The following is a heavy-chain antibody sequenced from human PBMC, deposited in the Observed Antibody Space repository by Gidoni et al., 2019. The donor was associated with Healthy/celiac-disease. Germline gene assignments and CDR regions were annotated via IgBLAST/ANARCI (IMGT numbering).Heavy chain of an antibody. V-gene: IGHV3-23*01. CDR3: ASLGITGRYYFDY. J-gene: IGHJ4*02. CDR2: MSGSGGST. CDR1: GFTFSSYA. Sequence: EVQLLESGGGLVQPGGSLRLSCAASGFTFSSYAMSWVRQAPGKGLEWVSAMSGSGGSTYYADSVKGRFTISRDNSKNTLYLQMNSLRAEDTAVYYCASLGITGRYYFDYWGQGTLVTVSS. D-gene: IGHD1-20*01.